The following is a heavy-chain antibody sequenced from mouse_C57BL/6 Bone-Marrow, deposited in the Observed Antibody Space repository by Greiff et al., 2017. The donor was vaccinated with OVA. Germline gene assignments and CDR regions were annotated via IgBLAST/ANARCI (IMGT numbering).Heavy chain of an antibody. CDR3: ARVIYYYGSSYYYFDG. CDR1: GFTFSDSY. CDR2: INYDGSST. D-gene: IGHD1-1*01. J-gene: IGHJ2*01. V-gene: IGHV5-16*01. Sequence: EVKLVESEGGLVQPGSSMKLSCTASGFTFSDSYMAWVRQVPEKGLEWVANINYDGSSTYYLDSLKSRFIISRDNATNILYLQMSSLKSEDTATYYCARVIYYYGSSYYYFDGRGQGTTLTVSS.